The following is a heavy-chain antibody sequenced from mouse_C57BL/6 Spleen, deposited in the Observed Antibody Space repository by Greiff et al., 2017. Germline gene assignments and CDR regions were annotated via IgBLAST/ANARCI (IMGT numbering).Heavy chain of an antibody. J-gene: IGHJ2*01. V-gene: IGHV5-6*01. CDR1: GFTFSSYG. D-gene: IGHD2-3*01. CDR3: ARDGYYPFDY. Sequence: EVQLVESGGDLVKPGGSLKLSCAASGFTFSSYGMSWVRQTPDKRLEWVATISSGGSYTYYPDSVKGRFTISRDNAKNTLYLQMSSLKSEDTAMYYCARDGYYPFDYWGQGTTLTVSS. CDR2: ISSGGSYT.